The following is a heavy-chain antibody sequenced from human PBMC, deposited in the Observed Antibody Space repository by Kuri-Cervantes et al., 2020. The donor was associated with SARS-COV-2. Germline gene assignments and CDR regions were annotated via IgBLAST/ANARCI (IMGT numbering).Heavy chain of an antibody. Sequence: GSLRLSCTVSGGSINSSSYYWGWIRQPPGKGLEWIGSIYYSGSTYYNPSLKSRVTIAVDTSKNQFSLKLSSVTAADTAVYYCGRGLDSYYYYMDVWGKGTTVTVSS. D-gene: IGHD2-21*01. J-gene: IGHJ6*03. CDR2: IYYSGST. CDR1: GGSINSSSYY. V-gene: IGHV4-39*01. CDR3: GRGLDSYYYYMDV.